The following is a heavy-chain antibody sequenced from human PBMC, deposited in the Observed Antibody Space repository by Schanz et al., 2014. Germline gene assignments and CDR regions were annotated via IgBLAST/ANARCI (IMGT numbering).Heavy chain of an antibody. CDR1: GFTFSSYG. CDR3: AKDTGYCHGGACYCFEY. CDR2: ISYDGNNE. V-gene: IGHV3-30*18. Sequence: QVQLVESGGGVVQPGRSRRLSCQASGFTFSSYGMHWVRQAPGKGLEWVAVISYDGNNEDYADSVKGRFSISRDNSQNTLYLQMDSLRPEDTAVYFCAKDTGYCHGGACYCFEYWGLGILVTVSS. D-gene: IGHD2-8*02. J-gene: IGHJ4*02.